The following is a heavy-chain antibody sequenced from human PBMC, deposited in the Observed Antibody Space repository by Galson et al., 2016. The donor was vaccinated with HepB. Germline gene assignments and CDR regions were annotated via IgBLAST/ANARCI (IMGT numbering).Heavy chain of an antibody. CDR2: VYPRDHTT. J-gene: IGHJ3*02. D-gene: IGHD2-8*01. Sequence: SGAEVKKPGESLQISCKGSGYIFANYWIGWVRQMPGKGLEWMAIVYPRDHTTEYSPSFRSQVTVSADKSTSTAFLSWNSLKAADTAMYYCTSHYRTDGYYAFDIWGQGTMVTVSS. CDR3: TSHYRTDGYYAFDI. V-gene: IGHV5-51*01. CDR1: GYIFANYW.